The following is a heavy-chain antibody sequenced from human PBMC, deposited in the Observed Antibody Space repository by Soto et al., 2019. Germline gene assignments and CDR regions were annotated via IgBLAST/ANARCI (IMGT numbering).Heavy chain of an antibody. CDR1: VDSISTYY. D-gene: IGHD1-20*01. CDR2: IDASGNT. CDR3: ARYSNNWFQTEGMDV. Sequence: PSETLSLTCTVSVDSISTYYWSWIRRPAGKGLEWIGRIDASGNTNYNPSLKSRVTMSADTSKKQFSPKLTSVTAADTAVYYCARYSNNWFQTEGMDVWGQGTTVTVSS. V-gene: IGHV4-4*07. J-gene: IGHJ6*02.